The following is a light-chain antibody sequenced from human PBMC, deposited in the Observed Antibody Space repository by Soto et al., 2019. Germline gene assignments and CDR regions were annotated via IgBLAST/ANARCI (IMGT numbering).Light chain of an antibody. J-gene: IGKJ4*01. V-gene: IGKV2-28*01. Sequence: DIVMTQSPLSLPVTPGEPASISCRSCQSLLHSNGHNYLAWYLQKPGQPPQLLIYLGFYRASGVPDRFRGSGSGTDFTLKISRVEAADVGLYYCLQHLQTPQTFGGGTKVEVK. CDR3: LQHLQTPQT. CDR2: LGF. CDR1: QSLLHSNGHNY.